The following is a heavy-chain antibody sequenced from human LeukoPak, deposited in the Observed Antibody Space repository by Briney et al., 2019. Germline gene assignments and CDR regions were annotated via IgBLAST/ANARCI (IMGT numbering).Heavy chain of an antibody. CDR2: IYSGGST. Sequence: GGSLRLSCAASGFTVSSNYMSWVRQAPGKGLEWVSVIYSGGSTYYADSVKDRFTISRDNSKNTLYLQMNSLRAEDTAVYYCARVLGDSSGYYIDYWGQGTLVTVSS. D-gene: IGHD3-22*01. CDR1: GFTVSSNY. CDR3: ARVLGDSSGYYIDY. V-gene: IGHV3-66*02. J-gene: IGHJ4*02.